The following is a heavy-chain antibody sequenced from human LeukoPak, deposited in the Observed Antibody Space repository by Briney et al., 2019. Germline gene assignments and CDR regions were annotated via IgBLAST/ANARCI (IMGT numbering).Heavy chain of an antibody. V-gene: IGHV3-30*18. CDR1: GFTFSSYG. D-gene: IGHD6-19*01. J-gene: IGHJ6*02. CDR2: ISYDGSNK. CDR3: AKVLRPWSSVAGQDYYYGMDV. Sequence: QPGRSLRLSRAASGFTFSSYGMHWVRQAPGKGLEWVAVISYDGSNKYYADSVKGRFTISRDNSKNTLYLQMNSLRAEDTAVYYCAKVLRPWSSVAGQDYYYGMDVWGQGTTVTVSS.